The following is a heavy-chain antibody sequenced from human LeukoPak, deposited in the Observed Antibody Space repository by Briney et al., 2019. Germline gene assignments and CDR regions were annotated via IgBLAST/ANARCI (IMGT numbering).Heavy chain of an antibody. CDR1: GFTFDDYA. V-gene: IGHV3-9*01. D-gene: IGHD6-19*01. Sequence: SLRLSCAASGFTFDDYAMHWVRQAPGKGLEWVSGISWNSGSIGYADSVKGRFTISRDNAKNSLYLQMNSLRAEDTALYYCAKAKGAVADKDAFDIWGQGTMVTVPS. CDR2: ISWNSGSI. J-gene: IGHJ3*02. CDR3: AKAKGAVADKDAFDI.